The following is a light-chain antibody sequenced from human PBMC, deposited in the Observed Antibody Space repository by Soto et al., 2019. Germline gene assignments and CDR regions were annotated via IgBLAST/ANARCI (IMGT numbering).Light chain of an antibody. CDR2: DNY. V-gene: IGLV1-51*01. J-gene: IGLJ1*01. CDR1: SSNIGDNY. CDR3: GAWDSSLDVYV. Sequence: QSVLTQPPSMSAAPGQRVTISCSGTSSNIGDNYVSWYRQFPGTAPELLIYDNYKRPSGIPDRFSGSKSGTSATLAITGLQTGDEGDYSCGAWDSSLDVYVFGGGTKVTVL.